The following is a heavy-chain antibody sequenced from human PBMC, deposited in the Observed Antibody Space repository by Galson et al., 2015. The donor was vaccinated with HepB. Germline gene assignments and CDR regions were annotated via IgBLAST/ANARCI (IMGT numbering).Heavy chain of an antibody. D-gene: IGHD4-17*01. CDR3: AKAPGDYLDY. V-gene: IGHV3-30*18. Sequence: SLRLSCAASGFTFSSYGMHWVRQAPGKGLEWVAVISYDGSNKYYADSVKGRFTISRDNSKNTLYLQMNSLRAEDTAVYYCAKAPGDYLDYWGQGTLVTVSS. J-gene: IGHJ4*02. CDR1: GFTFSSYG. CDR2: ISYDGSNK.